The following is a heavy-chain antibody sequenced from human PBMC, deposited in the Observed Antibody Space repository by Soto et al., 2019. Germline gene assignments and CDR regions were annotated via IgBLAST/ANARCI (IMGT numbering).Heavy chain of an antibody. J-gene: IGHJ4*02. Sequence: EVQLVESGGGLVQPGGSLRLSCAAAGLTFRSYWMHWVRQAPGKGLVWVSRINTDGSVAMYVDSVKCRFTISRDNAKNSMSLPLNSLRAEDTAVYYCVRDMRLSRLASWGQGTLVTVSS. CDR3: VRDMRLSRLAS. CDR2: INTDGSVA. D-gene: IGHD2-2*01. V-gene: IGHV3-74*03. CDR1: GLTFRSYW.